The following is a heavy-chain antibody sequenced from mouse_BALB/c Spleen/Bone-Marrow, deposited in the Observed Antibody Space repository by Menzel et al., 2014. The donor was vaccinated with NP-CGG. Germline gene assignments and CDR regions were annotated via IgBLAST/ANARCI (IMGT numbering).Heavy chain of an antibody. Sequence: QVQLQQSGPELVKPGASVRISCRASGYTFTSYYIHWVKQRPGQGLEWIGWIYPGNVNTKYNEKFKGKATLTADKSSSTAYMHLSGLPSEASAVYFCARSPGSSPAWFAYWGQGTLVTVSA. D-gene: IGHD1-1*01. J-gene: IGHJ3*01. CDR3: ARSPGSSPAWFAY. CDR2: IYPGNVNT. CDR1: GYTFTSYY. V-gene: IGHV1S56*01.